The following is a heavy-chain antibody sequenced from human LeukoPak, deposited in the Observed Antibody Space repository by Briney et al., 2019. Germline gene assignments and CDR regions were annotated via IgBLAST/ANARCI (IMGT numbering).Heavy chain of an antibody. CDR3: ARERQWLTYYGMDV. V-gene: IGHV1-3*01. D-gene: IGHD6-19*01. CDR1: GYTFTSYA. J-gene: IGHJ6*02. Sequence: ASVKVSCKASGYTFTSYAMHWVRQAPGQRLEWMGWINAGNGNTKYSQKFQGRVTITRDTSASTAYVELSSLRSEDTAVYYCARERQWLTYYGMDVWGQGTTVTVSS. CDR2: INAGNGNT.